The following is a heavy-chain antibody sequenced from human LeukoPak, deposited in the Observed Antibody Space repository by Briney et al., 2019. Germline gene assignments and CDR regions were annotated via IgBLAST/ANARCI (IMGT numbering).Heavy chain of an antibody. V-gene: IGHV3-49*04. D-gene: IGHD3-22*01. J-gene: IGHJ4*02. Sequence: PGGSLRLSCTASGFTFGDYAMSWVRQAPGKGLEWVGFIRSKAYGGTTEYAASVKGRFTISRDDSKSIAYLQMNSLKTEDTAVYYCTRDVAPLYYYDSSGYYGTDYWGQGTLVTVSS. CDR3: TRDVAPLYYYDSSGYYGTDY. CDR2: IRSKAYGGTT. CDR1: GFTFGDYA.